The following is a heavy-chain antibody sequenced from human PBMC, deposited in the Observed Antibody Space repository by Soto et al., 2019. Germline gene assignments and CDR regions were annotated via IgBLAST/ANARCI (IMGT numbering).Heavy chain of an antibody. V-gene: IGHV4-31*03. CDR3: ARVDYYGDYFPREYFQH. J-gene: IGHJ1*01. CDR2: IYYSGST. CDR1: GGSISSGGYY. Sequence: PSETLSLTCTVSGGSISSGGYYWSWIRQHPGKGLEWIGYIYYSGSTYYNPSLKSRVTISVDTSKNQFSLKLSSVTAADTAVYYCARVDYYGDYFPREYFQHWGQGTLVTVSS. D-gene: IGHD4-17*01.